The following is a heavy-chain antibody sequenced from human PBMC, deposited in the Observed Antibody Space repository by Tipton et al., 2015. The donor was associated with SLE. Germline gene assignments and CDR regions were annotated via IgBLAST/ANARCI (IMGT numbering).Heavy chain of an antibody. J-gene: IGHJ4*02. CDR1: GFTFSSYW. V-gene: IGHV3-7*01. CDR2: IKQDGSEK. CDR3: ARDEDYGDSYFDY. D-gene: IGHD4-17*01. Sequence: SLRLSCAASGFTFSSYWMNWVRQAPGKGLEWVANIKQDGSEKYYVDSVKGRFTISRDNAKNSLYLQMNSLRAEDTAVYYCARDEDYGDSYFDYWGQGTLVTVSS.